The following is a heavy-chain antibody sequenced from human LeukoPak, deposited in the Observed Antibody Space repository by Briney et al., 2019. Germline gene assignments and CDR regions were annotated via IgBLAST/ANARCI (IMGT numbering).Heavy chain of an antibody. CDR2: ISGSGGST. J-gene: IGHJ4*02. D-gene: IGHD6-19*01. CDR3: AKDASGWLQLDYYFDY. CDR1: GFTFSNYW. V-gene: IGHV3-23*01. Sequence: PGGSLRLSCAASGFTFSNYWMHWVRQAQAKGLEWVSTISGSGGSTYYADSVKGRFTISRDNSQSTLYLQMSSLRAEDTAIYYCAKDASGWLQLDYYFDYWGQGTLVTVSS.